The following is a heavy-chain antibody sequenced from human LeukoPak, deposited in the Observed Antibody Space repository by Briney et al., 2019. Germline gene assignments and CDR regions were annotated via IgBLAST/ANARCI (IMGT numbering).Heavy chain of an antibody. D-gene: IGHD6-13*01. J-gene: IGHJ5*02. V-gene: IGHV3-7*01. CDR2: INQDGGTT. Sequence: PGGSLRLSCAASGFTFSSLWMSWVRQAPGRGPEWVANINQDGGTTYYVASVKGRFTISRDNSKNTLYLQMGSLRAEDMAVYYCARARLEYSSSYNWFDPWGQGTLVTVSS. CDR3: ARARLEYSSSYNWFDP. CDR1: GFTFSSLW.